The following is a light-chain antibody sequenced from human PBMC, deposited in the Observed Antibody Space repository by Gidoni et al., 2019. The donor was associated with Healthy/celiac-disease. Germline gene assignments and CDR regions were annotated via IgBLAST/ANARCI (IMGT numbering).Light chain of an antibody. CDR3: SSYTSSSTPVV. J-gene: IGLJ2*01. CDR2: EVS. Sequence: QSALTQPAPVSGSPGQSITISCTGTSSDVGGYNYVSWYQQHPGKAPNLLIYEVSTRPSGVSNRFSGSKSGNTASLTISGLQAEDEADYYCSSYTSSSTPVVFGGGTKLTVL. V-gene: IGLV2-14*01. CDR1: SSDVGGYNY.